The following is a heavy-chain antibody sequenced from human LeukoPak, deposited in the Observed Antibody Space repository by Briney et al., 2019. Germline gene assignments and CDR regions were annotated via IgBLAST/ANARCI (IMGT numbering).Heavy chain of an antibody. Sequence: ASVKVSCKASGYSFTAYYMHWVRQAPGQGLEWMGWINPNSGDTNYAQNFQGRVTMTRDTSISTAYMELSRLKSDDTALYYCARDMGTGRAFDIWGQGTEVTVSS. V-gene: IGHV1-2*02. J-gene: IGHJ3*02. CDR1: GYSFTAYY. CDR3: ARDMGTGRAFDI. CDR2: INPNSGDT. D-gene: IGHD1-1*01.